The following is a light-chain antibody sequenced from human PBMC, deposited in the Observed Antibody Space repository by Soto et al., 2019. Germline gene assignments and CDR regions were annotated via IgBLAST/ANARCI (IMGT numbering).Light chain of an antibody. J-gene: IGKJ3*01. Sequence: EIVLTQSPSTRSASSFARSKLSSRASQSLSNYLAWYQQKPGQAPRLLIYDASNRATGIPARFSGSGSGTEFTLTISSLEPEDFAVYYCQQRSNWPRTFGPGTKVDIK. V-gene: IGKV3-11*01. CDR3: QQRSNWPRT. CDR2: DAS. CDR1: QSLSNY.